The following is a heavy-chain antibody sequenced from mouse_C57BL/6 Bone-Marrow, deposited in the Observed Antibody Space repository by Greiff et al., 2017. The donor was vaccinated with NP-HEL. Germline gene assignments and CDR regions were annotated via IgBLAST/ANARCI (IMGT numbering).Heavy chain of an antibody. Sequence: VKLMESGPGLVQPSQSLSITCTVSGFSLTSYGVHWVRQPPGKGLEWLGVIWRGGSTDYNAAFISRLSISKDNSKSQVFFKMNSLQADDTAIYYCAKKGYSNYERFAYWGQGTLVTVSA. CDR1: GFSLTSYG. V-gene: IGHV2-4*01. CDR3: AKKGYSNYERFAY. D-gene: IGHD2-5*01. J-gene: IGHJ3*01. CDR2: IWRGGST.